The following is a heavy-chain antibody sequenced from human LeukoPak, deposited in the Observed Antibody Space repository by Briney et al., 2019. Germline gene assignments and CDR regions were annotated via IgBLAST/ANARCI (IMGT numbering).Heavy chain of an antibody. CDR3: ARNPWQIAAAGGNWFDP. J-gene: IGHJ5*02. V-gene: IGHV1-2*02. Sequence: GASVKVSCKASGGTFSSYAISWVRQAPGQGLEWMGWMNPNSGSTNYAQKFQGRVTMTRDTSISTAYMELSRLRSDDTAVYYCARNPWQIAAAGGNWFDPWGQGTLVTVSS. CDR2: MNPNSGST. CDR1: GGTFSSYA. D-gene: IGHD6-13*01.